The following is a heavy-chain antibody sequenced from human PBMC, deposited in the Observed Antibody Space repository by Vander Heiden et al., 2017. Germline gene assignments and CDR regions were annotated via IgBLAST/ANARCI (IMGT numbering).Heavy chain of an antibody. Sequence: EVQLVESGGGLVKPGGSLRLSSAASGFTFSSYSMNWVRQGPGKGLEWVSSISSSSSYIYYADSVKGRFTISRDNAKNSLYLQMNSLRAEDTAVYYCARGITISAYYYYGMDVWGQGTTVTVSS. V-gene: IGHV3-21*01. CDR3: ARGITISAYYYYGMDV. J-gene: IGHJ6*02. CDR1: GFTFSSYS. CDR2: ISSSSSYI. D-gene: IGHD3-3*01.